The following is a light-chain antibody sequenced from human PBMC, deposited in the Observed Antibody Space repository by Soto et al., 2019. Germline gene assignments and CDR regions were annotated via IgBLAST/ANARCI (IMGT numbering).Light chain of an antibody. J-gene: IGKJ5*01. CDR1: QSVSSSY. Sequence: EIVLTQSPGTLSLSPGERVALSCRASQSVSSSYLAWYQQKRGQAPRLLISGASSRATGVPDRFSGSGSGTDFTLTISRLEPEDFAVYYCQQYGDLITFGQGTRLEIK. V-gene: IGKV3-20*01. CDR2: GAS. CDR3: QQYGDLIT.